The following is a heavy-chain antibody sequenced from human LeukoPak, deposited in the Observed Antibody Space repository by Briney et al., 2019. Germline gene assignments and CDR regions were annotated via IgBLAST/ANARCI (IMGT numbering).Heavy chain of an antibody. V-gene: IGHV4-39*07. CDR3: ARAVVSVGGSNNWFDP. CDR2: IYYSGST. CDR1: GVSISSSNSY. J-gene: IGHJ5*02. D-gene: IGHD3-10*01. Sequence: PSETLSLTCTVSGVSISSSNSYWGWIRQPPGKGLEWIGSIYYSGSTYYNPSLKSRVTISVDTSKNQFSLKLSSVTAADTAVYYCARAVVSVGGSNNWFDPWGQGTLVTVSS.